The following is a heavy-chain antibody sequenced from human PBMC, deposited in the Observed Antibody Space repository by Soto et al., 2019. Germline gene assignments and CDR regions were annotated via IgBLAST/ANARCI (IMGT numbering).Heavy chain of an antibody. CDR3: AKRGIYGSGSYFGY. CDR2: ISYDGSNK. D-gene: IGHD3-10*01. Sequence: QVQLVESGGGVVQPGRSLRLSCAASGFTFSSYGMHWVRQAPGKGLEWVAVISYDGSNKYYADSVKGRFTISRDNSKNTLYLQMNSLRAEDTAVYYCAKRGIYGSGSYFGYWGQGTLVTVSS. V-gene: IGHV3-30*18. CDR1: GFTFSSYG. J-gene: IGHJ4*02.